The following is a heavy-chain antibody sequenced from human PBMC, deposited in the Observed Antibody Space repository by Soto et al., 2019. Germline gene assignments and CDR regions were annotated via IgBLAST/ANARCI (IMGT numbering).Heavy chain of an antibody. D-gene: IGHD1-1*01. CDR1: GFTFSNYW. Sequence: PGGSLRLSCAASGFTFSNYWMHWVRQAPGKGLVWVSRVDGGGTTTSYADSVKGRFTISRDNAENKLYLQMTNLRVEDTAVYYCVRGPNSVDYWAQGTLVTVSS. V-gene: IGHV3-74*01. CDR3: VRGPNSVDY. J-gene: IGHJ4*02. CDR2: VDGGGTTT.